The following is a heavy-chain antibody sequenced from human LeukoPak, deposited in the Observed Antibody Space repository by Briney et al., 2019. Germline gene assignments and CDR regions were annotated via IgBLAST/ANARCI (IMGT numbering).Heavy chain of an antibody. Sequence: QPGGSLRLSCAASGFTFDDYAMHWVRQAPGRGLEWVSLISWDGGSTYYADSVKGRFTISRDNSKNSLYLQMNSLRTADTALYYCAKTYSSSWLDYWGQGTLVSVSS. CDR2: ISWDGGST. V-gene: IGHV3-43*01. CDR1: GFTFDDYA. D-gene: IGHD6-13*01. CDR3: AKTYSSSWLDY. J-gene: IGHJ4*02.